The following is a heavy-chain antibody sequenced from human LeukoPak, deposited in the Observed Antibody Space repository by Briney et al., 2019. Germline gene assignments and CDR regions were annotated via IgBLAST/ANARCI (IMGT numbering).Heavy chain of an antibody. D-gene: IGHD6-19*01. J-gene: IGHJ5*02. CDR3: ARGRIAVADNWFDP. CDR2: INSDGSST. V-gene: IGHV3-74*01. Sequence: SGGSLRLSCTASGFTFSSYAISWVRQAPGKGLVWVSRINSDGSSTSYADSVKGRFTISRDNAKNTLYLQMNSLRAEDTAVYYCARGRIAVADNWFDPWGQGTLVTVSS. CDR1: GFTFSSYA.